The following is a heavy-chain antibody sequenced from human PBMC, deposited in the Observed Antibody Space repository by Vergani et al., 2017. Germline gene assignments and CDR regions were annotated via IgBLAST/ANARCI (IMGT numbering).Heavy chain of an antibody. Sequence: EVQLVQSGAEVKNPGESLKISCQISRYSFTNYWIGWVRQMPGKGLEWMGIIHPADSDTRYSPSFQGQVTISVDKSISTAYLQRSSLRASDSAMYYCARLYGRDSSGSKYFDYWGQGTLVTVSS. CDR2: IHPADSDT. J-gene: IGHJ4*02. CDR3: ARLYGRDSSGSKYFDY. V-gene: IGHV5-51*01. CDR1: RYSFTNYW. D-gene: IGHD3-22*01.